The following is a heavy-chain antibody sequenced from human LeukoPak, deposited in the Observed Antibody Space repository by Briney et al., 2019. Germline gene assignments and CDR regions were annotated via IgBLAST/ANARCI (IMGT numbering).Heavy chain of an antibody. CDR3: TRTYSSSSIDY. D-gene: IGHD6-6*01. CDR2: IFYTGST. Sequence: SETLSLTCTVSGGSISTYYWSWIRQPLGKGLEWPGYIFYTGSTNYNPSLKGRVTMSIDTSKNQFSLKLSSVTAADAAVYYCTRTYSSSSIDYWGQGALVTVSS. V-gene: IGHV4-59*01. CDR1: GGSISTYY. J-gene: IGHJ4*02.